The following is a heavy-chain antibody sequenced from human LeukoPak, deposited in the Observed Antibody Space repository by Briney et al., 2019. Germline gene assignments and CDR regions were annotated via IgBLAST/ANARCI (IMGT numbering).Heavy chain of an antibody. D-gene: IGHD6-19*01. V-gene: IGHV3-23*01. CDR2: LSGNEDLV. CDR3: AKDRRGSGWYGGFDS. CDR1: GFTFTTYA. Sequence: GGSLRLSCAASGFTFTTYAMSWVRQAPGKGLEWVASLSGNEDLVWYPDSLGGRFTISRDNSKNTLYLQLNSLGVEDTAVYYCAKDRRGSGWYGGFDSWGQGMLVTVSA. J-gene: IGHJ4*02.